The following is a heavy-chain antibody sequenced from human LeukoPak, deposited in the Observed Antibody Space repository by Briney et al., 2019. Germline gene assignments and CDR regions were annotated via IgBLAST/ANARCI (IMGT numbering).Heavy chain of an antibody. CDR2: ISGSGGST. CDR3: AKGGYDYVWGSYPLVPSDY. D-gene: IGHD3-16*02. CDR1: GFTFSSYA. J-gene: IGHJ4*02. Sequence: GGSLRLSCAASGFTFSSYAMSWVRQAPGKGLEWDSAISGSGGSTYYADSVKGRFTISRDNSKNTLYLQMNSLRAEDTAVYYCAKGGYDYVWGSYPLVPSDYWGQGTLVTVSS. V-gene: IGHV3-23*01.